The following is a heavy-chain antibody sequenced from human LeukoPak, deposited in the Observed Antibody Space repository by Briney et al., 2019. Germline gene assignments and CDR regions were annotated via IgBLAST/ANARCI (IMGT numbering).Heavy chain of an antibody. CDR2: IYSGNST. V-gene: IGHV3-66*01. CDR1: GFTFSSYA. D-gene: IGHD5-24*01. Sequence: GGSLRLSCAASGFTFSSYAMSWVHQAPGKGLEWVSVIYSGNSTYYADSVKGRFTISRDNSKNTLYLQMNSLRAEDTAVYYCARSAEMATISSFDYWGQGTLVTVSS. J-gene: IGHJ4*02. CDR3: ARSAEMATISSFDY.